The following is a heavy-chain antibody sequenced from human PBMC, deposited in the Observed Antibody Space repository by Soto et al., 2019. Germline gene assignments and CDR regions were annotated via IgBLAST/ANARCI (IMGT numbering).Heavy chain of an antibody. CDR2: IYYSGST. J-gene: IGHJ5*02. Sequence: SETLSLTCTVSGGSISSGDYYWSWIRQPPGKGLEWIGYIYYSGSTYYNPSLKSRVTISVDTSKNQFSLKLSSVTAADTAAYYCARKSGYGYWFDPWGQGTLVTVSS. D-gene: IGHD5-18*01. CDR1: GGSISSGDYY. V-gene: IGHV4-30-4*01. CDR3: ARKSGYGYWFDP.